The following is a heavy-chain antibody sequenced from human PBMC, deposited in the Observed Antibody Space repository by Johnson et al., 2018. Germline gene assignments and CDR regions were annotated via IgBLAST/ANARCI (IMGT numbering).Heavy chain of an antibody. J-gene: IGHJ6*02. CDR1: GFTFSNYA. Sequence: VQLVESGGGLVQPGGSLRLSCSASGFTFSNYAMSWVRRAPGKGLEWVSAISGSGSSNYYADSVKGRFTISSDNSKNTLYLQINSLRAEDTAVYYCAKGAFGYYYFGMDVWGQGTTVTVSS. CDR3: AKGAFGYYYFGMDV. D-gene: IGHD3-16*01. CDR2: ISGSGSSN. V-gene: IGHV3-23*04.